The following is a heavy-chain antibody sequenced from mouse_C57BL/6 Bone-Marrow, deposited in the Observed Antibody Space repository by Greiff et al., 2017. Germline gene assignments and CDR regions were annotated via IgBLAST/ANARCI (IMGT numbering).Heavy chain of an antibody. CDR2: ISDGGSYT. V-gene: IGHV5-4*01. J-gene: IGHJ1*03. Sequence: EVMLVESGGGLVKPGGSLKLSCAASGFTFSSYAMSWVRQTPEKRLEWVATISDGGSYTYSPDNVKGRFTISRDNAKNNLYLQMSLLKSEDTAMYYCAREGRRGYFDVWGTGTTVTVSS. CDR1: GFTFSSYA. CDR3: AREGRRGYFDV.